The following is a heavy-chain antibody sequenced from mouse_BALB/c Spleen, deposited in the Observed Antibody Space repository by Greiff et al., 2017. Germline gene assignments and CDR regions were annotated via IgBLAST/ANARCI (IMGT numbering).Heavy chain of an antibody. D-gene: IGHD1-2*01. Sequence: DVKLVESGGGLVQPGGSRKLSCAASGFTFSSFGMHWVRQAPEKGLEWVAYISSGSSTIYYADTVKGRFTISRDNPKNTLFLQMTSLRSEDTAMYYCARSDYYGYDYWGQGTTLTVSS. CDR3: ARSDYYGYDY. V-gene: IGHV5-17*02. CDR1: GFTFSSFG. CDR2: ISSGSSTI. J-gene: IGHJ2*01.